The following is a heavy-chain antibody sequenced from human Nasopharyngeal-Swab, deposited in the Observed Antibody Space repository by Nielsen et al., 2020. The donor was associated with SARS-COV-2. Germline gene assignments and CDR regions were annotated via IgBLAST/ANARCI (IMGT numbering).Heavy chain of an antibody. V-gene: IGHV1-69*13. Sequence: SVKVSCKASGGTFSSYAISWVRQAPGQGLEWMGGIIPIFGTANYAQKFQGRVAITADESTSTAYMELSSLRSEDTAVYYCARDLYYYDSSGYRHDAFDIWGQGTVVTVSS. CDR3: ARDLYYYDSSGYRHDAFDI. CDR1: GGTFSSYA. CDR2: IIPIFGTA. J-gene: IGHJ3*02. D-gene: IGHD3-22*01.